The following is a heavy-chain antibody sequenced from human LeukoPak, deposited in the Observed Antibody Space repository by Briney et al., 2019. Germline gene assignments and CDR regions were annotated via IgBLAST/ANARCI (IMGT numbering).Heavy chain of an antibody. V-gene: IGHV3-23*01. CDR2: ISGSGGSS. CDR3: ALSGYGERDH. D-gene: IGHD5-12*01. J-gene: IGHJ4*02. CDR1: GLTFSSHA. Sequence: QPGGSLRLSCAASGLTFSSHAMSWVRQAPGTGLEWVSTISGSGGSSYYADSVKGRFTISRDNSKNTQYLQMNSLRAEDTAVYYCALSGYGERDHWGQGSLVTVSS.